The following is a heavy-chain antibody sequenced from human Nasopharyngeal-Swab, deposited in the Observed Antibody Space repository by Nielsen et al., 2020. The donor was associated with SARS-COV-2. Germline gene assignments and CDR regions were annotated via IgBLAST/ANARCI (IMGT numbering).Heavy chain of an antibody. D-gene: IGHD4-17*01. CDR3: ARDGGFDYGDTDYYGMDV. Sequence: VRQMPGKGLVWVSRINSDGSSTSYADSVKGRFTISRDNAKNSLYLQMNSLRAEDTAVYYCARDGGFDYGDTDYYGMDVWGQGTTVTVSS. J-gene: IGHJ6*02. V-gene: IGHV3-74*01. CDR2: INSDGSST.